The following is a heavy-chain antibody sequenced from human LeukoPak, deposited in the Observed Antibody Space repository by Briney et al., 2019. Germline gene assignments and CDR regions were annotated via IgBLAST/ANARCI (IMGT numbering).Heavy chain of an antibody. CDR3: AIVVAARQGTIDP. V-gene: IGHV3-23*01. D-gene: IGHD6-6*01. J-gene: IGHJ5*02. CDR2: ISGSGGTT. CDR1: GFTFSSYA. Sequence: GGSLRLSCAASGFTFSSYAMSWVRQAPGKGLEWVSAISGSGGTTYYADSVKGRFTISRDNSKSTLYVQMNSLRAEDTAVYYWAIVVAARQGTIDPWGQGTLVTISS.